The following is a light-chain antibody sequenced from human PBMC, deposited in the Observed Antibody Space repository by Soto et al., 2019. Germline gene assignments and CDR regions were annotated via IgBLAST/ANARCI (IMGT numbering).Light chain of an antibody. CDR2: TAS. J-gene: IGKJ5*01. V-gene: IGKV1-9*01. CDR1: QHINSY. Sequence: DIQLTQSPSFLSASIGDRVTVTCRASQHINSYLAWYQQKPGKAPKLLIHTASTLQSGVPSRFSGSGSGTDFTLTITSLQPEDFATYYCQQLNGFPPTFGQGTRLEIK. CDR3: QQLNGFPPT.